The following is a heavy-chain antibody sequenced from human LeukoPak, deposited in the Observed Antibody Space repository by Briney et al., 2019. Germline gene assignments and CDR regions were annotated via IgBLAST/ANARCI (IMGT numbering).Heavy chain of an antibody. V-gene: IGHV1-69*13. CDR1: GGTFSSYA. D-gene: IGHD3-22*01. CDR2: IIPIFGTA. Sequence: GASVKVSCKASGGTFSSYAISWVRQAPGQGLEWMGGIIPIFGTANYAQKFQGRVTITADESTSTAYMELSSLRSEDTAVYYCARDGVDSGVYSLGYFDYGGRGTLVTVS. J-gene: IGHJ4*02. CDR3: ARDGVDSGVYSLGYFDY.